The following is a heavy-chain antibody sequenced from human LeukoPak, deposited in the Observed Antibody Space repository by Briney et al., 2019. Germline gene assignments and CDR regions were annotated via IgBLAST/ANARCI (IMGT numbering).Heavy chain of an antibody. CDR1: GYTFTNFG. V-gene: IGHV1-18*01. D-gene: IGHD3/OR15-3a*01. CDR2: ISAYNGNT. J-gene: IGHJ2*01. CDR3: ARVGLGIGWYFDL. Sequence: ASVRVSCKASGYTFTNFGITWVRQAPGQGLEWMGWISAYNGNTNYAQKLQGRVTMTTDTSTTTAYMELRSLKSDDTAVYYCARVGLGIGWYFDLWGRGTLVTVPS.